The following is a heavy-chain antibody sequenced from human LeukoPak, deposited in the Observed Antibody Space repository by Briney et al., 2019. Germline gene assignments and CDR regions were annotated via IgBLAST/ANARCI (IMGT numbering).Heavy chain of an antibody. D-gene: IGHD3-22*01. CDR1: GFTFSSYA. CDR2: ISYDGSNK. J-gene: IGHJ4*02. Sequence: PGGSLRLSCAASGFTFSSYAMHWVRQAPGKGLEWVAVISYDGSNKYYADSVKGRFTISRDNAKNSLYLQMNSLRAEDTAVYYCARTGSSGWSPLDYWGQGTLVTVSS. V-gene: IGHV3-30-3*01. CDR3: ARTGSSGWSPLDY.